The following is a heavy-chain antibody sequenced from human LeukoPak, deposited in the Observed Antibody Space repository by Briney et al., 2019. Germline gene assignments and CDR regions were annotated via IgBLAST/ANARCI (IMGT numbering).Heavy chain of an antibody. CDR2: ISGSGTST. Sequence: GGSLRLSCTASGFTFSSYAMNWVRQAPGKGLDWVSGISGSGTSTYYADSVKGRFTISRDNSKNTLYLQMNSLRAEDTAVYYCAKPAGWYYDSSGYFNYWGQGILVTVSS. V-gene: IGHV3-23*01. D-gene: IGHD3-22*01. J-gene: IGHJ4*02. CDR1: GFTFSSYA. CDR3: AKPAGWYYDSSGYFNY.